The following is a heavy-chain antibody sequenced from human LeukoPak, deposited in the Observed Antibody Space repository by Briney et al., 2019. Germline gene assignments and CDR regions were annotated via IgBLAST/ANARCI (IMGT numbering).Heavy chain of an antibody. CDR1: GYTFTSYG. V-gene: IGHV1-18*01. Sequence: ASVKVSYKASGYTFTSYGISWVRQAPGQGLEWVGWISAYNGNTNYAQKLQGRVTMTTDTSTSTAYMEVRSLRSDDTAVYYCARAGGSRYYGSGNFDYWGQGTLVTVSS. CDR2: ISAYNGNT. J-gene: IGHJ4*02. D-gene: IGHD3-10*01. CDR3: ARAGGSRYYGSGNFDY.